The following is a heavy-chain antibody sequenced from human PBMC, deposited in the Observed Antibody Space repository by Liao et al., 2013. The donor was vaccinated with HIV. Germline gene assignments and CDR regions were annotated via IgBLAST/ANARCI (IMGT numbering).Heavy chain of an antibody. J-gene: IGHJ4*02. V-gene: IGHV4-4*07. CDR1: GGSISTYY. Sequence: QVQLQESGPGLVKPSETLSLTCSVSGGSISTYYWNWIRQPAGQGLEWIGRIYRIGSGEYNPSLKSRVSMSVDTSKNQFSLKLTSVTAADTAVYYCARLGVRIVLGLADYWGQGTLVTVSA. CDR3: ARLGVRIVLGLADY. D-gene: IGHD3-16*01. CDR2: IYRIGSG.